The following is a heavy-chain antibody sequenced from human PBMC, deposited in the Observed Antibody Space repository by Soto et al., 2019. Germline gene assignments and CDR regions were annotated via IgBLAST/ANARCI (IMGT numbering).Heavy chain of an antibody. CDR3: ARERSRDSDFWSGYYDSFDI. V-gene: IGHV1-69*04. CDR1: GGTFSSYT. J-gene: IGHJ3*02. Sequence: ASVKVSCKASGGTFSSYTISWVRQAPGQGLEWMGRIIPILGIANYAQKFQGRVTITADKSTSTAYMELSSLRSEDTAVYYFARERSRDSDFWSGYYDSFDIWGQGTMVTVSS. D-gene: IGHD3-3*01. CDR2: IIPILGIA.